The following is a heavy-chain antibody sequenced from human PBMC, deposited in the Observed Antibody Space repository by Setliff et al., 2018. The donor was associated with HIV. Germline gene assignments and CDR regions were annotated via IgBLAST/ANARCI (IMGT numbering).Heavy chain of an antibody. D-gene: IGHD6-19*01. J-gene: IGHJ1*01. Sequence: ETLSLTCIVSGGSMDNYYWNWVRQPPGKGPEWIGNMCHNENGVTTNQNPSLKSRVVMYLDRTKSEFSLSLFSATTADTAVYYCARDRGSGWYGYFQQWGQGSQVTVSS. V-gene: IGHV4-59*01. CDR3: ARDRGSGWYGYFQQ. CDR1: GGSMDNYY. CDR2: MCHNENGVTT.